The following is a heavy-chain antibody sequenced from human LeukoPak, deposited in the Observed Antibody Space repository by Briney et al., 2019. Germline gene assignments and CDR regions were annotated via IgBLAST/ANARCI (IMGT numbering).Heavy chain of an antibody. Sequence: TSETLSLTCTVSGGSISSYYWSWIRQPPGKGLEWIGYIYYSGSTSYNPSLKSRVTISVDTSKNQFSLKLSSVTAADTAVYYCASSNWAWVVVARGQGTLVTVSA. CDR2: IYYSGST. D-gene: IGHD2-21*01. J-gene: IGHJ4*02. CDR3: ASSNWAWVVVA. V-gene: IGHV4-59*01. CDR1: GGSISSYY.